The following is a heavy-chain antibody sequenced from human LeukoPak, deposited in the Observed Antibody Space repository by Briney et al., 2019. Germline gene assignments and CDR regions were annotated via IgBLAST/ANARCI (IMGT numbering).Heavy chain of an antibody. V-gene: IGHV1-69*13. D-gene: IGHD6-19*01. CDR2: IIPIFGTA. Sequence: GASVKVSCKASGGTFSSYAISWVRQAPGQGLEWVGGIIPIFGTANYAQKFQGRVTITADESTSTAYMELSSLGSEDTAVYYCAKDLSVAVALDAFDIWGQGTMVTVSS. CDR1: GGTFSSYA. CDR3: AKDLSVAVALDAFDI. J-gene: IGHJ3*02.